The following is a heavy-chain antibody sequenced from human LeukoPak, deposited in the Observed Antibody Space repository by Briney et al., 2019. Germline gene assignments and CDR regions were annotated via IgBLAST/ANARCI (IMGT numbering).Heavy chain of an antibody. V-gene: IGHV3-11*06. CDR1: GFTFSDYY. J-gene: IGHJ4*02. CDR3: ARDPSSWYSDY. D-gene: IGHD6-13*01. Sequence: GGSLRLSCAASGFTFSDYYMSWIRQAPGKGLEWVSYISSSSSYTNYADSVKGRFTISGDNAKNSLYLQMNSLRAEDTAVYYCARDPSSWYSDYWGQGTLVTVSS. CDR2: ISSSSSYT.